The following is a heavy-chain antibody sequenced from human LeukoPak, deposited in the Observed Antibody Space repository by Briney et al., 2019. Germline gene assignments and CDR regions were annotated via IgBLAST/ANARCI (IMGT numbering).Heavy chain of an antibody. D-gene: IGHD2-2*01. V-gene: IGHV1-2*02. CDR3: ARVWVTSTSSYDY. CDR1: GYTFTGYY. Sequence: SVKVSCKASGYTFTGYYIHWVRLAPGQGLAWMGWINPNSGGTNYAQRFQGRVTMTRDTSISTAYMELSSLRSDDTAVYYCARVWVTSTSSYDYWGQGTLVTVSS. CDR2: INPNSGGT. J-gene: IGHJ4*02.